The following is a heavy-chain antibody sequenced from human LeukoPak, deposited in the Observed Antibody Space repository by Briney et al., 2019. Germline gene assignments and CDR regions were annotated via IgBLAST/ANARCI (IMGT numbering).Heavy chain of an antibody. CDR3: ARVVYYDSSGYPAFYFDY. CDR1: GFTVSTNY. Sequence: GGSLRLSCAASGFTVSTNYMSWVRQAPGKGLEWVSVIYSGGSTYYADSVKGRFTVSRDNSKSTLYLQMNILRAEDTAVYYCARVVYYDSSGYPAFYFDYWGQGTLVTVSS. D-gene: IGHD3-22*01. CDR2: IYSGGST. V-gene: IGHV3-53*01. J-gene: IGHJ4*02.